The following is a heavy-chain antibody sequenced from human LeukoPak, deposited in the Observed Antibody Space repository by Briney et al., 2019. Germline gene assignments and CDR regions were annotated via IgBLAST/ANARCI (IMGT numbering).Heavy chain of an antibody. CDR1: GFTFSSYG. Sequence: GRSLRLSCAASGFTFSSYGMHWVRQAPGKGLEWVAVIWHDGGNKYYADSVKGRFTLSRDNSKNTLYLQMNSLRAEDTAVYYCARTYSTHRHMDVWGQGATVTVSS. CDR3: ARTYSTHRHMDV. V-gene: IGHV3-33*01. CDR2: IWHDGGNK. J-gene: IGHJ6*02. D-gene: IGHD6-13*01.